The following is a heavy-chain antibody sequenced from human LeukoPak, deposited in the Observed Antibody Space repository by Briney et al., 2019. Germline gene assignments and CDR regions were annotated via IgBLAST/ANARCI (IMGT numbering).Heavy chain of an antibody. J-gene: IGHJ3*02. Sequence: PGGSLSLSCAAYGFTFSSYAMHWVRQAPGKGLEWVAVISYDGSNKYYADSVKGRFTISRDNSKNTLYLQMNSLRAEDTAVYYCARDKQWLVPNDAFDIWGQGTMVTVSS. CDR2: ISYDGSNK. CDR1: GFTFSSYA. D-gene: IGHD6-19*01. CDR3: ARDKQWLVPNDAFDI. V-gene: IGHV3-30-3*01.